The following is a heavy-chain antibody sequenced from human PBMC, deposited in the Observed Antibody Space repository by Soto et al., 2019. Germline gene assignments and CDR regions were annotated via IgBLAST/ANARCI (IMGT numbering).Heavy chain of an antibody. CDR2: IYYSGST. CDR3: ARDELRFLEWLGYGMDV. CDR1: GGSISSYY. D-gene: IGHD3-3*01. V-gene: IGHV4-59*01. Sequence: TLSLTCTVSGGSISSYYWSWIRQPPGKGLEWIGYIYYSGSTNYNPSLKSRVTISVDTSKNQFSLKLSSVTAADTAVYYCARDELRFLEWLGYGMDVWGQGTTVTVSS. J-gene: IGHJ6*02.